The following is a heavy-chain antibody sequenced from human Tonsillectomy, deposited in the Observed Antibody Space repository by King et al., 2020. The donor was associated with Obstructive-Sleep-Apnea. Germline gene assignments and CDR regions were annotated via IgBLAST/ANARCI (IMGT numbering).Heavy chain of an antibody. CDR3: ARSLRRLSSGYYPEEFDY. V-gene: IGHV5-51*01. J-gene: IGHJ4*02. CDR2: IYPGDSDT. D-gene: IGHD3-22*01. Sequence: LQLVQSGAEVKKPGESLKISCKGSGYSFTSYWIGWVRQMPGKGLEWMGIIYPGDSDTRYSPSFQGQFTISADKSISTAYLQWSSLKASDTAMYYCARSLRRLSSGYYPEEFDYWGQGTLVTVSS. CDR1: GYSFTSYW.